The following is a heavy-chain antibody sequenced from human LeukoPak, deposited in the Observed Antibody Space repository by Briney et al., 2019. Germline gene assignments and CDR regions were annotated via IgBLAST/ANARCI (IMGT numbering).Heavy chain of an antibody. CDR2: IYYSGST. Sequence: PSETLSLTCTISGGSISSYYWSWIRQPPGKGLEWIGYIYYSGSTNYNPSLKSRVTISVDTSKNQFSLKLSSVTAADTAVYYCASGTAAGLHFDYWGQGTLVTVSS. CDR3: ASGTAAGLHFDY. D-gene: IGHD6-13*01. CDR1: GGSISSYY. V-gene: IGHV4-59*01. J-gene: IGHJ4*02.